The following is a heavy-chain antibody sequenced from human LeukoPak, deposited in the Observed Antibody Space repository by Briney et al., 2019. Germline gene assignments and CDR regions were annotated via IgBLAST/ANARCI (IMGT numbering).Heavy chain of an antibody. CDR2: IYSGGLT. CDR3: AKDSVGANYFEY. Sequence: PGGSLRLSCAASGFTVSNNYMSWVRQAQGKGLEWLSVIYSGGLTYYADSVKGRFTISRDNSKNTLYLQMNSLRAEDTAMYYCAKDSVGANYFEYWGQGTLVTVSS. D-gene: IGHD1-26*01. CDR1: GFTVSNNY. V-gene: IGHV3-53*01. J-gene: IGHJ4*02.